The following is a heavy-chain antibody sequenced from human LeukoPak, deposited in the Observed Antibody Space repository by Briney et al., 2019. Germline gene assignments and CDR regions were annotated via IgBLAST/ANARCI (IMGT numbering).Heavy chain of an antibody. CDR1: GFTFSSYA. Sequence: PGGSLRLSCAASGFTFSSYAMSWVRQAPGKGLEWVSAISGSGGSTYYADSVKGRFTISRDNSKNTLYLQMNSLRAEDTAVYYCAKDQEYYDSSGYYAFSAEYFQHWGQGTLVTVSS. D-gene: IGHD3-22*01. V-gene: IGHV3-23*01. CDR2: ISGSGGST. CDR3: AKDQEYYDSSGYYAFSAEYFQH. J-gene: IGHJ1*01.